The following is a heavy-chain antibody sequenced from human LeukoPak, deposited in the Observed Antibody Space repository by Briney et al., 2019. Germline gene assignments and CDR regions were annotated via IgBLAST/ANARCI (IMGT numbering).Heavy chain of an antibody. CDR2: IYYSGST. CDR3: ARLVAAAGDYYYMDV. D-gene: IGHD6-13*01. CDR1: GYSISSGYY. V-gene: IGHV4-38-2*02. Sequence: SETLSLTCTVSGYSISSGYYWGWIRQPPGKGLEWIGSIYYSGSTYYNPSLKSRVTISIDTSKNQFSLKLSSVTAADTAVYYCARLVAAAGDYYYMDVWGKGTTVTISS. J-gene: IGHJ6*03.